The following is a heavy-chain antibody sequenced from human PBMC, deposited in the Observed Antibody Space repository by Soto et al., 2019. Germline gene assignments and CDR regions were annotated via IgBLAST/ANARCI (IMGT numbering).Heavy chain of an antibody. V-gene: IGHV3-64*01. J-gene: IGHJ5*02. CDR2: ISTNGGST. D-gene: IGHD2-8*01. CDR3: ARGKYCTNGVCYTDWFDP. CDR1: GFTFSIYP. Sequence: GGSLRLSCAASGFTFSIYPMHWVRQAPGKGLEYVSAISTNGGSTYYANSVKGRFTISRDNAKNSLYLQMNSLRAEDTAVYYCARGKYCTNGVCYTDWFDPWGQGTLVTVSS.